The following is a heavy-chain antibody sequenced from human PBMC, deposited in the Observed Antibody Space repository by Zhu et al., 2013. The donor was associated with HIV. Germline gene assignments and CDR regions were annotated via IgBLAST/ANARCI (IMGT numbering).Heavy chain of an antibody. J-gene: IGHJ4*02. V-gene: IGHV1-2*02. CDR3: ARAWDYGGNSGVLY. CDR2: INPKTGGT. Sequence: QVQLVQSGAEMKKPGASVKVSCKASEYTFTGFYMHWVRQAPGQGLEWMGWINPKTGGTNFAQKFQGRVTMTRDTSISTAYMELKRLRSDDTAVYYCARAWDYGGNSGVLYWGQGTLVTVSS. D-gene: IGHD2-21*01. CDR1: EYTFTGFY.